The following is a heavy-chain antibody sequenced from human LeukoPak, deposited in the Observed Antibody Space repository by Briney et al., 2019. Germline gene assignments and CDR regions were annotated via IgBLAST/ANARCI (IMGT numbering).Heavy chain of an antibody. CDR1: GFTVSSSY. V-gene: IGHV3-66*01. CDR2: IYSGGST. D-gene: IGHD6-13*01. J-gene: IGHJ4*02. Sequence: SGGSLRLSCAASGFTVSSSYTSWVRQAPGKGLEWVSVIYSGGSTYYADSVKGRFTISRDNSKNTLYLQMNSLRAEDTAVYYCARIISSWVYFDYWGQGTLVTVSS. CDR3: ARIISSWVYFDY.